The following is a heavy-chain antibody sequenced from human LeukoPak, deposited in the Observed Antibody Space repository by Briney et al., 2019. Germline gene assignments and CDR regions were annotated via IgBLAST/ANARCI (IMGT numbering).Heavy chain of an antibody. J-gene: IGHJ6*03. V-gene: IGHV4-34*01. CDR1: GGSFSGYY. D-gene: IGHD2-15*01. Sequence: SETLSLTCAVYGGSFSGYYWSWIRQPPGKGLEWIGEINHSGSTNYNPSLKSRVTISVDTSKNQISLKLNSVTAADTAVYYCASFYCSGGSCYQYFSYYYMDVWGKGTTVTISS. CDR3: ASFYCSGGSCYQYFSYYYMDV. CDR2: INHSGST.